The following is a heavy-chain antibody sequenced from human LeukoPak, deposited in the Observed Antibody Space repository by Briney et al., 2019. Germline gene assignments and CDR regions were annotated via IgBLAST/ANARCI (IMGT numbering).Heavy chain of an antibody. CDR3: AKDESAGDYNFDY. V-gene: IGHV3-30*18. CDR1: GFTFSSYG. CDR2: ISYDGSNK. Sequence: PGGSLRLSCAASGFTFSSYGMHWARQAPGKGLEWVAVISYDGSNKYYADSVEGRFTISRDNSKNTLYLQVNSLRAEDTAVYYCAKDESAGDYNFDYWGQGTLVTVSS. D-gene: IGHD4-17*01. J-gene: IGHJ4*02.